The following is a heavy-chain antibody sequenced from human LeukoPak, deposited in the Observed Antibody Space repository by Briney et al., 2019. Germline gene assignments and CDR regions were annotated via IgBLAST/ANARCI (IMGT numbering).Heavy chain of an antibody. CDR3: ARGFYGSGGYYKSPFDC. CDR1: GGSISSYC. CDR2: IYYSGST. Sequence: PSETLSLTCTVSGGSISSYCWSWVRQPPGKGLEWIGYIYYSGSTNYNASLKSRVSISVDTSKNQFSLRLSSVTAADTAVYYCARGFYGSGGYYKSPFDCWGQGTLVTVCS. J-gene: IGHJ4*02. D-gene: IGHD3-10*01. V-gene: IGHV4-59*01.